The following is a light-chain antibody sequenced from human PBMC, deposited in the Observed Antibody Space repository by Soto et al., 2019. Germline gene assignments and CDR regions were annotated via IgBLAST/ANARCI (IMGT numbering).Light chain of an antibody. CDR1: SSDVVGYNY. CDR2: DVS. V-gene: IGLV2-14*01. J-gene: IGLJ1*01. CDR3: SSYTSRSSSTYV. Sequence: QSALTQPASVSGSPGQSITISCTGTSSDVVGYNYVSWYQQHPGKAPKLMIYDVSNRPSGVSNRFSGSKSGNTASLTIFGLQAEDEADYYCSSYTSRSSSTYVFGTGTKVTVL.